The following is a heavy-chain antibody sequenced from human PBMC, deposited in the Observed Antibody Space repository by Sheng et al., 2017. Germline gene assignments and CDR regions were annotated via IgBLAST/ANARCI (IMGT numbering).Heavy chain of an antibody. CDR3: ARDNICSGGSCYEVGWFDP. Sequence: QVQLVESGGGVVQPGRSLRLSCAASGFTFSSYGMHWVRQAPGKGLEWVAVIWYDGSNKYYADSVKGRFTISRDNSKNTLYLQMNSLRAEDTAVYYCARDNICSGGSCYEVGWFDPWGQGTLVTVSS. J-gene: IGHJ5*02. D-gene: IGHD2-15*01. CDR2: IWYDGSNK. CDR1: GFTFSSYG. V-gene: IGHV3-33*01.